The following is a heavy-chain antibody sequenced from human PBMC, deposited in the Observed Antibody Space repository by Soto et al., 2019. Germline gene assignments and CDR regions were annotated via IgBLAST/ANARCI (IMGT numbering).Heavy chain of an antibody. CDR3: ASPAVAYDAFDF. Sequence: ASVKVSYKASGYTLTMYAMHWVRQAPGQRLEWMGWINSGNGDTIYSQKFQGRVTLTRDTSASTAYMALSSLRSEDTAVYYCASPAVAYDAFDFWCPGTMVS. D-gene: IGHD6-19*01. J-gene: IGHJ3*01. V-gene: IGHV1-3*04. CDR2: INSGNGDT. CDR1: GYTLTMYA.